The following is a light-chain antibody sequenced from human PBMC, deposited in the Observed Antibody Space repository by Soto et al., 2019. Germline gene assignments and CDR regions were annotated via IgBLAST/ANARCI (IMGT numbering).Light chain of an antibody. J-gene: IGKJ3*01. CDR2: GTF. V-gene: IGKV1-9*01. CDR3: QHLNNYPPYT. CDR1: QEIKTY. Sequence: IRLTQSPSSLSASVGDRVSITCRASQEIKTYLACYQQKQGKAPKLLISGTFILQSVVPSRFNGSGSGTDFNLTISRLQSEDFATYYCQHLNNYPPYTLGPGTKVDLE.